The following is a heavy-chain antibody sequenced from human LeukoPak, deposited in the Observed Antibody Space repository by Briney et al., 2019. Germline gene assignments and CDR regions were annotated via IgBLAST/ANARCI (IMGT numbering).Heavy chain of an antibody. CDR2: IISSSSYI. V-gene: IGHV3-21*01. Sequence: PGGSLRLSCAASGFTFSSYSMNWVRQAPGKGLEWVSSIISSSSYIYYADSVKGRFTISRDNAKNSLYLQMNSLRAEDTAVYYCARVALLLRYFDWPYYYYMDVWGKGTTVTVSS. D-gene: IGHD3-9*01. CDR1: GFTFSSYS. J-gene: IGHJ6*03. CDR3: ARVALLLRYFDWPYYYYMDV.